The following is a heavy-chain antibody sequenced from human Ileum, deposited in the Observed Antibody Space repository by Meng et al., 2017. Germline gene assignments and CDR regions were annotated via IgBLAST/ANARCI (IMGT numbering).Heavy chain of an antibody. D-gene: IGHD6-25*01. V-gene: IGHV6-1*01. CDR3: AREAHLAAFGH. CDR2: TYYRSKWYN. J-gene: IGHJ4*02. Sequence: PGVVQPPPPLSLTRAISGDSHFNNSATWTWVRQSPSRGLEWMGRTYYRSKWYNDYALSVNSRITVNPDTSKNQISLQLNSVTPDDTAVYYCAREAHLAAFGHWGQGTLVTVSS. CDR1: GDSHFNNSAT.